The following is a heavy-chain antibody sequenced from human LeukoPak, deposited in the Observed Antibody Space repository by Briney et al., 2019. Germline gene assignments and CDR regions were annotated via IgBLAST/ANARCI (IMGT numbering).Heavy chain of an antibody. CDR3: ARGRSSSWSPNWFDP. CDR1: GGSFSGYY. V-gene: IGHV4-34*09. Sequence: PSETLSLTCAVYGGSFSGYYWSWIRQHPGEGLEWIGYIYHTGSTYYNPPLKSRLTISVDTSKNQFSLRLSSVTAADTAVYYCARGRSSSWSPNWFDPWGQGTLVAVSS. J-gene: IGHJ5*02. D-gene: IGHD6-13*01. CDR2: IYHTGST.